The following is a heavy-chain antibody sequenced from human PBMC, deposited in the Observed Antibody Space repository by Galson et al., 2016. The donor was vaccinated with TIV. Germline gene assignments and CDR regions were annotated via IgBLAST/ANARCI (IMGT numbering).Heavy chain of an antibody. V-gene: IGHV5-51*01. CDR3: ARQGPTKGSLGY. Sequence: QSGAEVKKPGESLKISCKAFGYTFTSLWIGWVRRVPGKGLEWMGIMYPGDSDTIYSPSFQGQVTISADKSISTVYLQWSSLKASDAAMYYCARQGPTKGSLGYWGQGTLLTVSS. CDR2: MYPGDSDT. J-gene: IGHJ4*02. D-gene: IGHD1-26*01. CDR1: GYTFTSLW.